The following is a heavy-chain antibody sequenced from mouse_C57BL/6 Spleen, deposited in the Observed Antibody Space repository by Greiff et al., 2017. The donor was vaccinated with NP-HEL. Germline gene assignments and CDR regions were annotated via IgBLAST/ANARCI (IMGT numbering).Heavy chain of an antibody. CDR3: ARVRGDYYGTLFDY. V-gene: IGHV1-26*01. J-gene: IGHJ2*01. D-gene: IGHD1-1*01. CDR2: INPNNGGT. Sequence: EVQLQQSGPELVKPGASVKISCKASGYTFTDYYMNWVKQSHGKSLEWIGDINPNNGGTSYNQKFKGKATLTVDKSSSTAYMELRSLTSEDSAVYYCARVRGDYYGTLFDYWGQGTTLTVSS. CDR1: GYTFTDYY.